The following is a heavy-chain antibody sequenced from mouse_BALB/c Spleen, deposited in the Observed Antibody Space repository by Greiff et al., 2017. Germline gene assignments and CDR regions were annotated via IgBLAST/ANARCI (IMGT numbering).Heavy chain of an antibody. D-gene: IGHD1-1*01. V-gene: IGHV2-6-2*01. CDR3: ARQRYYGSRDAMDY. CDR2: IWSDGST. Sequence: QVHVKQSGPDLVAPSQSLSITCTVSGFSLTSYGVHWVRQPPGKGLEWLVVIWSDGSTTYNSALKSRLSISKDNSKSQVFLKMNSLQTDDTAMYYCARQRYYGSRDAMDYWGQGTSVTVSS. CDR1: GFSLTSYG. J-gene: IGHJ4*01.